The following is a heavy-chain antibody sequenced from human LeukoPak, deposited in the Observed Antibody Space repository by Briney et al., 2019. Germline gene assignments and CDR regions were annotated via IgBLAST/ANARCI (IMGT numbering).Heavy chain of an antibody. J-gene: IGHJ1*01. CDR1: GFTFSSYA. CDR3: SGGEGYSYGPYDFEG. Sequence: GGSLRLSCAASGFTFSSYAMHWVRQAPGKGLEWVAVISYDGSNKYYADSVKGRFTISRDNSKNTLYLQMNSLRAEDTAVYYCSGGEGYSYGPYDFEGWGQVTMVTVS. D-gene: IGHD5-18*01. V-gene: IGHV3-30*04. CDR2: ISYDGSNK.